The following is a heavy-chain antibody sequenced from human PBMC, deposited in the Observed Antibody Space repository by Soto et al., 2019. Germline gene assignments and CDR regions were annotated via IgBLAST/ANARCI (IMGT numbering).Heavy chain of an antibody. Sequence: GASVKVSCKASGYTFTSYYMHWVRQAPGQGLEWMGIINPSGGSTSYAQKFQGRVTMTRDTSTSTVYMELSRLRSDDTAVYYCARAPMSAGAFDIWGQGTMVTVSS. J-gene: IGHJ3*02. CDR1: GYTFTSYY. CDR3: ARAPMSAGAFDI. CDR2: INPSGGST. V-gene: IGHV1-46*01.